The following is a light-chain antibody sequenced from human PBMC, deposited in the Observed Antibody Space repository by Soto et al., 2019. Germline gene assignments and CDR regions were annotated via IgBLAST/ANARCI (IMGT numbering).Light chain of an antibody. CDR1: QSISSY. Sequence: DIQMTQSPSTLSASVRDRVTITCRASQSISSYLNWYQQKPGKAPKLPIYAASSLQSGVPSRFSGSGSGTEFTLTIGSLQPEDFATYYCLQHNSYPQTFGQGTKVDI. J-gene: IGKJ1*01. CDR3: LQHNSYPQT. V-gene: IGKV1-17*01. CDR2: AAS.